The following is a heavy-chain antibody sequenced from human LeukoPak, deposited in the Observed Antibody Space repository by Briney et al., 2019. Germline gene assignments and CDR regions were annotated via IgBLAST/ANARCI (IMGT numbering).Heavy chain of an antibody. V-gene: IGHV4-34*01. CDR2: INHSGST. CDR1: GGSFSGYY. D-gene: IGHD1-1*01. CDR3: ARDGLGTTGTTAGAHDP. Sequence: KPSETLSLTCAVYGGSFSGYYWSWIRQPPGKGLEWIGEINHSGSTNYNPSLKSRVTITVDTSKNQFSLKLSSVTAADTAVYYCARDGLGTTGTTAGAHDPWGQGTLVTVSS. J-gene: IGHJ5*02.